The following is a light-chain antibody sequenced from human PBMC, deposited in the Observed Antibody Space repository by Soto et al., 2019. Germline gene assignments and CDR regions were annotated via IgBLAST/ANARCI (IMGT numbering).Light chain of an antibody. CDR1: QDVLTN. CDR2: RAS. Sequence: EIVMTQSPATLSVSPGERATLSCRASQDVLTNLAWYQQKPGQSPRLLIYRASTRATGVPARFSGSGSGTEFTLIISSLQSEDFAVYYCQQYNNWPKMFGQGTKVEIK. CDR3: QQYNNWPKM. J-gene: IGKJ1*01. V-gene: IGKV3-15*01.